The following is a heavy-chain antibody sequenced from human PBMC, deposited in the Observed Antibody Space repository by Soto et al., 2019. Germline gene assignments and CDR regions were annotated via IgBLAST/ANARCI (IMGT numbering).Heavy chain of an antibody. CDR1: GGSFSGYY. CDR3: ARRGYYYDSSGYGYYFDY. J-gene: IGHJ4*02. Sequence: SETLSLTCAVYGGSFSGYYWSWIRQPPGKGLEWIGEINHSGSTNYNPSLKSRVTISVDTSKNQFSLKLSSVTAADTAVYYCARRGYYYDSSGYGYYFDYWGQGTLVTVS. D-gene: IGHD3-22*01. V-gene: IGHV4-34*01. CDR2: INHSGST.